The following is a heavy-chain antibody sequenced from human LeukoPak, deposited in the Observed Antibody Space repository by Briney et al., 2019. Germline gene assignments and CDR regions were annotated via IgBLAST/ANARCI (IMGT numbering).Heavy chain of an antibody. V-gene: IGHV4-4*09. D-gene: IGHD3-10*01. CDR1: GGSISSYY. Sequence: SETLSLTCTVSGGSISSYYWSWIRQPPGKGLEWIGYIYTSGSTNYNPSLKSRVTISVDTSKNQFTLKLSSVTAADTAVYYCATWAVRGGNWFDPWGQGTLVTVSS. CDR2: IYTSGST. J-gene: IGHJ5*02. CDR3: ATWAVRGGNWFDP.